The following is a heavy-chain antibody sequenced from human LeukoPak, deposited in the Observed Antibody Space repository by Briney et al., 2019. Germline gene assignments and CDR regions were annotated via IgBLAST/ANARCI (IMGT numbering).Heavy chain of an antibody. V-gene: IGHV3-21*01. J-gene: IGHJ4*02. CDR3: ARVVGSTSPMDY. Sequence: GGSLRLSCAASGFTFSSYSMNRVRQAPGKGLEWVSSISSSSSYIYYADSVKGRFTISRDNAKNSLYLQMNSLRAEDTAVYYCARVVGSTSPMDYWGQGTLVTVSS. CDR2: ISSSSSYI. D-gene: IGHD2-2*01. CDR1: GFTFSSYS.